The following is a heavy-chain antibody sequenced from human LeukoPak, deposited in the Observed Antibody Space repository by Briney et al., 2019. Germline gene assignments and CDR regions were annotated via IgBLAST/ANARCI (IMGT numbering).Heavy chain of an antibody. D-gene: IGHD3-9*01. CDR3: ARAPYFDWLLYPSPFFDY. CDR2: IYHTGST. V-gene: IGHV4-4*02. Sequence: PSGTLSLTCAVSGGSISSTNLWSWVRQPPGKGLEWIGEIYHTGSTNYNPSLKSRVTISVDKSKNQFSLKITSVTAADTAVYYCARAPYFDWLLYPSPFFDYWGQGTLVTVSS. CDR1: GGSISSTNL. J-gene: IGHJ4*02.